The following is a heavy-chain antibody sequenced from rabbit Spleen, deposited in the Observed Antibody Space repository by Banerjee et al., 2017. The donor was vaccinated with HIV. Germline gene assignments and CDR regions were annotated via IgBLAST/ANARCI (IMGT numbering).Heavy chain of an antibody. J-gene: IGHJ4*01. CDR2: IYTGGSGST. CDR3: VRDRANIGGDYGPYYFDL. CDR1: GFSFSIDYY. V-gene: IGHV1S40*01. Sequence: SLEESGGGLVPPEGSLTLTCTASGFSFSIDYYMCWVSQAPGTGLEWIACIYTGGSGSTYYANWAKGRFTISKTSATTVTLQLNSLTAADTATYFCVRDRANIGGDYGPYYFDLLGPGTLVPVS. D-gene: IGHD2-1*01.